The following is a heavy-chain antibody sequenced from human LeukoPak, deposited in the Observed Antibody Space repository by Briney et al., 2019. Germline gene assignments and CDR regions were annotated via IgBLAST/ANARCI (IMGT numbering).Heavy chain of an antibody. J-gene: IGHJ4*02. Sequence: GGSLRLSCAASGFSVSSNFMSWVRQAPGKGLEWVSAISGSGGSTYYADSVKGRFTISRDNSKNTLYLQMNSLRAEDTAVYYCAKGNQRRQYYFDYWGQGTLVTVSS. CDR1: GFSVSSNF. CDR3: AKGNQRRQYYFDY. V-gene: IGHV3-23*01. D-gene: IGHD1-14*01. CDR2: ISGSGGST.